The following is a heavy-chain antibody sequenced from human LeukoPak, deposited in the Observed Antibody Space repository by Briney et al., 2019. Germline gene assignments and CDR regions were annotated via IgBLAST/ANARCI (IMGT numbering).Heavy chain of an antibody. D-gene: IGHD6-19*01. CDR1: GFTFSNYW. CDR3: ARVQGSSGPGIFEY. V-gene: IGHV3-7*01. CDR2: IKQDGSEK. J-gene: IGHJ4*02. Sequence: PGGSLRLSCAASGFTFSNYWMSWVRQAPGKGLEWVANIKQDGSEKFYVDSVKGRLTISRDNAKSSLYLQMNSLRVEDTAVYYCARVQGSSGPGIFEYWGQGTLVTASS.